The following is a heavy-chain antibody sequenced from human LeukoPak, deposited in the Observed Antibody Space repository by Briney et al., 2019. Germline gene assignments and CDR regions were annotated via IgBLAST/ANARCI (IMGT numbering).Heavy chain of an antibody. V-gene: IGHV3-64*01. D-gene: IGHD4-17*01. CDR1: GFTFSSYA. CDR3: ARDYGNGVNWFDP. J-gene: IGHJ5*02. Sequence: GGSLRLSCAASGFTFSSYAMHWVRQAPGKGLEYVSAISSNGGSTYYANSVKGRFTISRDNSKNTLYLQMGSLRAEDMPVYYCARDYGNGVNWFDPWGQGTLVTVSS. CDR2: ISSNGGST.